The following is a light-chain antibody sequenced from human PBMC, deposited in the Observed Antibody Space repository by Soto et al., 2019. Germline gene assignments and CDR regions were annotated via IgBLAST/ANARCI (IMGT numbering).Light chain of an antibody. CDR1: QTIGNY. CDR3: QQSDSIPLT. Sequence: DIQMTQSPSSLSASVGDRVTITCRASQTIGNYLIWYQQKPGKAPNLLIYDASTLQSGVPSRFSGSGSGTDFTLTINSLQPEDFATYYCQQSDSIPLTFGPGTKVIS. V-gene: IGKV1-39*01. CDR2: DAS. J-gene: IGKJ3*01.